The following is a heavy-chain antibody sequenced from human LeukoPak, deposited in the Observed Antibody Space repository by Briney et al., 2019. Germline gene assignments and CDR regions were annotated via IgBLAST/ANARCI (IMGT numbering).Heavy chain of an antibody. D-gene: IGHD3-22*01. CDR2: ISGSGGST. Sequence: PGGSLRLSCAASGFTFSSYAMSWVRQAPGKGLEWVSAISGSGGSTYYADSVKGRFTISRDNSKNTLYLQMNSLRAEDTAVYYCAKCGMSVPSYYYDSSGYYFENWGQGTLVTVSS. CDR3: AKCGMSVPSYYYDSSGYYFEN. CDR1: GFTFSSYA. J-gene: IGHJ4*02. V-gene: IGHV3-23*01.